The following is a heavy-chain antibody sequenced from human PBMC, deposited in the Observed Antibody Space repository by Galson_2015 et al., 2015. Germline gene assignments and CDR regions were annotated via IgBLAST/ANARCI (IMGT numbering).Heavy chain of an antibody. CDR3: ATHGAAMGGRGWFDP. V-gene: IGHV1-69*13. D-gene: IGHD2-2*01. Sequence: SVKVSCKASGGTFSSYAISWVRQAPGQGLEWMGGIIPIFGTANYAQKFQGRVTITADESTSTAYMELSSLRSEDTAVYYCATHGAAMGGRGWFDPWGQGTLVTVSS. J-gene: IGHJ5*02. CDR2: IIPIFGTA. CDR1: GGTFSSYA.